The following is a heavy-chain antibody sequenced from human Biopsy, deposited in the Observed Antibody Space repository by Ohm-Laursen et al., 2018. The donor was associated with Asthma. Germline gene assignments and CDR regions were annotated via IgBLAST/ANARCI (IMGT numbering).Heavy chain of an antibody. J-gene: IGHJ4*02. CDR3: ARKAGSCISRTCYSLDF. CDR2: INSVFGTT. D-gene: IGHD2-2*01. Sequence: SVKLSCKSLGGTFNTYVIGWVRQAPGQGLEWMGGINSVFGTTTYPQKFQDRVTITADDSTSTVYMELSSPRSEDTAVYYCARKAGSCISRTCYSLDFWGQGTLVTVSS. V-gene: IGHV1-69*13. CDR1: GGTFNTYV.